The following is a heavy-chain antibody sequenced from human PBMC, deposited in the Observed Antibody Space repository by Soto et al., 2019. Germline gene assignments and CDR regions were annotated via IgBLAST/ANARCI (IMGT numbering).Heavy chain of an antibody. D-gene: IGHD4-17*01. J-gene: IGHJ4*02. CDR1: GYTFTSYA. V-gene: IGHV1-3*01. CDR2: INAGNGST. Sequence: EASVKVSCKASGYTFTSYAMHWVRQAPGQRLEWMGWINAGNGSTKYSQKFQGRVTITRDTSASTAYMELSSLRSEDTAVYYCARGDYVVYRHDYWGQGTLVTVSS. CDR3: ARGDYVVYRHDY.